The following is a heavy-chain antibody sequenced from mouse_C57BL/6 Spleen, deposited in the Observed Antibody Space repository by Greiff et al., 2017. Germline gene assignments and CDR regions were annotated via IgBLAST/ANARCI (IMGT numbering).Heavy chain of an antibody. CDR1: GFSLTSYG. J-gene: IGHJ4*01. Sequence: QVQLQQSGPGLVQPSQSLSITCTVSGFSLTSYGVHWVRQSPGKGLEWLGVIWRGGSTDYNAAFMSRLSITKDNSKSQVFFKMNSLQADDTAIYYCAKRELGRDYAMDYWGQGTSVTVSS. CDR2: IWRGGST. V-gene: IGHV2-5*01. CDR3: AKRELGRDYAMDY. D-gene: IGHD4-1*01.